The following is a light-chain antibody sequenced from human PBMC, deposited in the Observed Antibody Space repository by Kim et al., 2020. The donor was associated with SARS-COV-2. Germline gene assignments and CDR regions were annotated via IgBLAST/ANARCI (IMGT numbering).Light chain of an antibody. V-gene: IGKV1-17*03. CDR3: LQHRSYPWT. CDR1: QGISSH. J-gene: IGKJ1*01. CDR2: AAS. Sequence: DIRMTQSPSAMSASVGDSVTITCRASQGISSHLAWFQQRPGKVPERLIYAASSLQSGVPSRFSGSGSGTEFTLTISSLQPEDSATYYCLQHRSYPWTFGQGTKVDIK.